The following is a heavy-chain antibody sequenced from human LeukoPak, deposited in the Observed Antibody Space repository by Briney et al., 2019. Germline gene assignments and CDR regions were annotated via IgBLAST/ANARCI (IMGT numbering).Heavy chain of an antibody. J-gene: IGHJ4*02. V-gene: IGHV1-18*01. CDR2: ISAYNGNT. D-gene: IGHD5-12*01. CDR3: ARVLLDTGGYDYGGYFDY. CDR1: GYTFTSYG. Sequence: ASVKVSCKASGYTFTSYGISWVRQAPGQGLEWMGWISAYNGNTNYAQKLQGRVTMTTDTSTSTAYMELRSLRSDDTAVYYCARVLLDTGGYDYGGYFDYWGQGTLVTVSS.